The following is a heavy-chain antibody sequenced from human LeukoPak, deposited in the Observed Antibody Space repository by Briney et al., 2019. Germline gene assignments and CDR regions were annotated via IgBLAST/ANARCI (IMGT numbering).Heavy chain of an antibody. CDR1: NYSISSGYY. V-gene: IGHV4-38-2*01. Sequence: KPSETLSLTCAVSNYSISSGYYWGWIRQPPGKGLEWIGSIYHSGSTYYNPSLKSRVTLSVDTSKNQFSLKLSSVTAADTAVYYCARVYSTGWRFFDHWGQGTLVTVSS. CDR3: ARVYSTGWRFFDH. CDR2: IYHSGST. D-gene: IGHD6-19*01. J-gene: IGHJ4*02.